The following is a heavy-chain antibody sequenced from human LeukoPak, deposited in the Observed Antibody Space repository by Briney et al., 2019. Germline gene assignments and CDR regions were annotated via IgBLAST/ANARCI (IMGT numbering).Heavy chain of an antibody. D-gene: IGHD7-27*01. CDR3: ARGRVSVTGAIDAFHI. CDR2: ISSGSSEI. Sequence: PGGSLRLSCTASGSTFSTYTMTWVRQAPGKGLEWVSSISSGSSEIYYADSVKGRLTISRDNTKNSLYLQMNSLRAEDTAVYYCARGRVSVTGAIDAFHIWGQGTMVTVSS. CDR1: GSTFSTYT. J-gene: IGHJ3*02. V-gene: IGHV3-21*01.